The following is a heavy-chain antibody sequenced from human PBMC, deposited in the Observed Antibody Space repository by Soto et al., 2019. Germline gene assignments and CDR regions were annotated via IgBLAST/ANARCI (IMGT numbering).Heavy chain of an antibody. Sequence: QVQLVQSGAEVKKPGASVKVSCEASGYTFTSYAMHWVRQAPGQRLEWMGWINAGNGNTKYSQKFQGRVTITRDTSASTAYMELSSLRSEDTAVYYCARGLAAAGPHFDYWGQGTLVTVSS. CDR1: GYTFTSYA. D-gene: IGHD6-13*01. J-gene: IGHJ4*02. CDR3: ARGLAAAGPHFDY. V-gene: IGHV1-3*01. CDR2: INAGNGNT.